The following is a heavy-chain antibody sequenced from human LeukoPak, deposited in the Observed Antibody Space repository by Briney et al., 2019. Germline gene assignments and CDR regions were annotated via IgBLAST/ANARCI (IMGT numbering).Heavy chain of an antibody. Sequence: SETLSLTCAVYGVSSSGYYWTWIRQPPGKGLEWIGDINHSGSTNYNPSLKSRVTISVDTSKNKFSLKLSSVTAADTAVYYCAREAQYCSSTSCYAGSWFDPWGQGTLVTVSS. CDR3: AREAQYCSSTSCYAGSWFDP. D-gene: IGHD2-2*01. CDR1: GVSSSGYY. J-gene: IGHJ5*02. V-gene: IGHV4-34*01. CDR2: INHSGST.